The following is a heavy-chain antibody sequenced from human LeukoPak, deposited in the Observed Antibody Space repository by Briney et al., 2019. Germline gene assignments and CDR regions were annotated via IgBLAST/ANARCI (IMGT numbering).Heavy chain of an antibody. V-gene: IGHV3-23*01. Sequence: GGSLRLSCATSGFTFSSYAMSWVRQAPGKGLEWVSAVSGSGGSTYYADSVKGRFTISRDNSQNTLYLQMNSLRAEDTAVYYCAKDHRPLITVVRGIMGYWGQGTLVTVSS. CDR1: GFTFSSYA. CDR2: VSGSGGST. CDR3: AKDHRPLITVVRGIMGY. J-gene: IGHJ4*02. D-gene: IGHD3-10*01.